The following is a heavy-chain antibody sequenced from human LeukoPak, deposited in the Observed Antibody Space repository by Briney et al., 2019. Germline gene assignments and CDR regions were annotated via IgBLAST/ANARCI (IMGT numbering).Heavy chain of an antibody. D-gene: IGHD4-11*01. V-gene: IGHV1-2*02. J-gene: IGHJ4*02. Sequence: ASVKVSCKASGFIFTGQYIHWVRQAPGQGLEWMGWINPNSGDTNYAQKYQGRVTMTWDTSISTAYMELSRLTFDDTAVYYCARGVGLTTLTPNDYWGQGTLVTVSS. CDR1: GFIFTGQY. CDR2: INPNSGDT. CDR3: ARGVGLTTLTPNDY.